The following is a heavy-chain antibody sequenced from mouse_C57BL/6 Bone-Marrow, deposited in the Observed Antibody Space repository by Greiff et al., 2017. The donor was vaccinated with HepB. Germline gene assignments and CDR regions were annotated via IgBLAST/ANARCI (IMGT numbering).Heavy chain of an antibody. V-gene: IGHV6-6*01. CDR2: IRNKANNHAT. J-gene: IGHJ4*01. CDR1: GFTFSDAW. D-gene: IGHD1-1*01. CDR3: TRGYGSSPYYYAMDY. Sequence: EVMLVESGGGLVQPGGSMKLSCAASGFTFSDAWMDWVRQSPEKGLEWDAEIRNKANNHATYYAESVKGRFTISRDDSKSSVYLQMNSLRAEDTGIYYCTRGYGSSPYYYAMDYWGQGTSATVSS.